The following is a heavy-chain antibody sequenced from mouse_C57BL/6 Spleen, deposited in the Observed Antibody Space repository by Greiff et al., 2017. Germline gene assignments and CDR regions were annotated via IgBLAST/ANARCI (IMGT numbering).Heavy chain of an antibody. V-gene: IGHV1-82*01. CDR3: ARNDYGDAMDY. CDR2: IYPGDGDT. J-gene: IGHJ4*01. CDR1: GYAFSSSW. Sequence: QVQLQQSGPELVKPGASVKISCKASGYAFSSSWMNWVKQRPGKGLEWIGRIYPGDGDTNYNGKFKGKATLTADKSSSTAYMQLSSLTSEDSAVYFCARNDYGDAMDYWGQGTSVTVSS. D-gene: IGHD2-4*01.